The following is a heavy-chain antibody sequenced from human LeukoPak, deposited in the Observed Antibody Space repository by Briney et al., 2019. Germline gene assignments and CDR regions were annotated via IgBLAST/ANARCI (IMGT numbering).Heavy chain of an antibody. CDR2: IYTSGST. CDR3: ARGSYYYDSSGYYYDYFDY. CDR1: DGSISSYY. Sequence: SQTLSLTCNVSDGSISSYYWSWIRQPAGKGLEWIGRIYTSGSTNYNPSLKSRVTMSVDTSKNQFSLKLSSVTAADTAVYYCARGSYYYDSSGYYYDYFDYWGQGTLVTVSS. J-gene: IGHJ4*02. V-gene: IGHV4-4*07. D-gene: IGHD3-22*01.